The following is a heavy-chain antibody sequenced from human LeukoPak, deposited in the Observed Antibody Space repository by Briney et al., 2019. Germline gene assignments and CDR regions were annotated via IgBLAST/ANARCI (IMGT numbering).Heavy chain of an antibody. Sequence: SETLSLTCTVSGGSISSYYWSWIRQPPGKGLEWIGYIYYSGSTNYNPSLKSRVTISVDTSKNQFSLKLSSVTAADTAVYYCARGATIFGVVSDFDYWGQGTLVTVSS. V-gene: IGHV4-59*01. CDR1: GGSISSYY. J-gene: IGHJ4*02. D-gene: IGHD3-3*01. CDR2: IYYSGST. CDR3: ARGATIFGVVSDFDY.